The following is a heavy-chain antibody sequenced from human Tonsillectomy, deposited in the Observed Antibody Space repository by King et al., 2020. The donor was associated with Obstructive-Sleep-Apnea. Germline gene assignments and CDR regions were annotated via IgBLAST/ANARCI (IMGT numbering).Heavy chain of an antibody. CDR2: IYSGGYT. J-gene: IGHJ3*02. D-gene: IGHD2-15*01. CDR3: ARAWVVGTYGAFDI. V-gene: IGHV3-66*01. Sequence: VQLVESGGGLVQPGGSLRLSCAASGFTVSNNYMTWVRQAPGKGLDWVSVIYSGGYTYYADSVKGRFTISRDNSKNTLYFQMNSLRAEDTAVYYCARAWVVGTYGAFDIWGQGTMVTVSS. CDR1: GFTVSNNY.